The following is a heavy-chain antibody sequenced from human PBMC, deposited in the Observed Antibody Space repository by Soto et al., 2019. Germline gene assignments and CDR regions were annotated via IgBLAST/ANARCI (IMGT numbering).Heavy chain of an antibody. Sequence: EVQLVESGGGLVQPGGSLKLSCAASGFTFSGSAMHWVRQASGKGLEWVGRLRSKANNYATAYGASVKGRFTISRDDSKNTAYLQMNSLKTEDTAVYYCSRQASDFWSGKPQYYTDVWVKGTTVTVSS. CDR3: SRQASDFWSGKPQYYTDV. D-gene: IGHD3-3*01. CDR2: LRSKANNYAT. J-gene: IGHJ6*03. CDR1: GFTFSGSA. V-gene: IGHV3-73*01.